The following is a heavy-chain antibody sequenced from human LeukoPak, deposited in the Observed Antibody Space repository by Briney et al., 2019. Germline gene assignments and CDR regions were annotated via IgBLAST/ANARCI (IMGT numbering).Heavy chain of an antibody. J-gene: IGHJ5*02. CDR2: IYYSGSI. V-gene: IGHV4-59*01. Sequence: PSETLSLTCTVSGGSISSYYWSWLRQPPGKGLEWIGYIYYSGSISYNPPLKSRVTMSIDTSKNQFSLKLSSVTAADTAVYYCATFRGPLNWFDPWGQGTLVTVSS. CDR1: GGSISSYY. CDR3: ATFRGPLNWFDP. D-gene: IGHD3-10*01.